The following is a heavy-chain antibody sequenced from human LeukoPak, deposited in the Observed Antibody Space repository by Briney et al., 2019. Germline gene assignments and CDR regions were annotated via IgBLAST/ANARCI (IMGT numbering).Heavy chain of an antibody. CDR3: ARGVLQGCSSTSCYLGFYYYYYMDV. Sequence: ASVKVSCKASGYTFTSYDINWVRQATGQGLEWMGWMNPNSGNTGYAQKFQGRVTITRNTSISTAYMELSSLRSEDTAVYYCARGVLQGCSSTSCYLGFYYYYYMDVWGKGTTVTVSS. D-gene: IGHD2-2*01. V-gene: IGHV1-8*03. J-gene: IGHJ6*03. CDR1: GYTFTSYD. CDR2: MNPNSGNT.